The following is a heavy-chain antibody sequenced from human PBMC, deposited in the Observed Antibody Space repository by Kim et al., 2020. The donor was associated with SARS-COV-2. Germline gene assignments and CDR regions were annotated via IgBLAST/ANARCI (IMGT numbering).Heavy chain of an antibody. Sequence: YADSVKGRFTVSRDNSKNSLYLQMSSLRAEDTAVYYCARDSGFSTSWTDYGGQGTLVTVSS. D-gene: IGHD6-13*01. V-gene: IGHV3-23*01. J-gene: IGHJ4*02. CDR3: ARDSGFSTSWTDY.